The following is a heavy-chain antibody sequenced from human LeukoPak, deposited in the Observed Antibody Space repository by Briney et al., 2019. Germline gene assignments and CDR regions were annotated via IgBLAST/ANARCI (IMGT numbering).Heavy chain of an antibody. CDR2: INPSGGST. J-gene: IGHJ4*02. CDR1: GYTFTSYG. D-gene: IGHD5-18*01. Sequence: WASVKVSCKASGYTFTSYGISWVRQAPGQGLEWMGIINPSGGSTSYAQKFQGRVTMTRDTSTSTVYMELSSLRSEDTAVYYCARDQALNSYGYGDRDYWGQGTLVTVSS. CDR3: ARDQALNSYGYGDRDY. V-gene: IGHV1-46*01.